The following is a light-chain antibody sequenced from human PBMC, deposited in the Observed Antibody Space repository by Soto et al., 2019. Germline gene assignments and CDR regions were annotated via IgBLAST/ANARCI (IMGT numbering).Light chain of an antibody. CDR1: SL. CDR2: EGS. V-gene: IGLV2-23*01. CDR3: CSYAGQRVV. Sequence: QSALTQPASVSGSPGQSITISCTGTSLVSWYQQHPGKAPKLMIYEGSKRLSGVSNRLSGSKSGNTASLTISGLQAEDEADNYCCSYAGQRVVFGGGTKLTVL. J-gene: IGLJ2*01.